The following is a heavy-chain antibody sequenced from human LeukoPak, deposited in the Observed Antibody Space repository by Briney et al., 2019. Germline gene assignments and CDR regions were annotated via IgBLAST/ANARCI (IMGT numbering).Heavy chain of an antibody. J-gene: IGHJ4*02. CDR1: GFTFSSYA. Sequence: PGGSLRLSCAASGFTFSSYAMSWVRQAPGKGLEWASAISGSGGSTYYADSVKGRFTISRDNSKNTLYLQMNSLRAEDTAVYYCAKDQGITGTNPPFDYWGQGTLVTVSS. CDR3: AKDQGITGTNPPFDY. CDR2: ISGSGGST. D-gene: IGHD1-7*01. V-gene: IGHV3-23*01.